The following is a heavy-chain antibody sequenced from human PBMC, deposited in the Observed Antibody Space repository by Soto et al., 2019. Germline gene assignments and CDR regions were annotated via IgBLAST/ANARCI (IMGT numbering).Heavy chain of an antibody. J-gene: IGHJ3*02. CDR1: GFTFSSYA. Sequence: GGSLRLSCSASGFTFSSYAMHWVRQAPGKGLEYVSAINSNGVGTSYADSVKGRFTISRDNSKSTLFLQLSSLRAEDTAVYYCVKGLFDSSGYRVDAFDIWGQGTMVTVSS. CDR3: VKGLFDSSGYRVDAFDI. V-gene: IGHV3-64D*06. D-gene: IGHD3-22*01. CDR2: INSNGVGT.